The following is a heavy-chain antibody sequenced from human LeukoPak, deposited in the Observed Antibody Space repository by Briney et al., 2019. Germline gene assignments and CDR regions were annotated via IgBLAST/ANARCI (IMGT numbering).Heavy chain of an antibody. D-gene: IGHD6-6*01. CDR3: ARDRVIEYSSSSHAFDI. Sequence: GASVKVSCKASGYTLTSYGISWVRQAPGQGLEWMGWISAYNGNTNYAQKLQGRVTMTTDTSTSTAYMELRSLRSDDTAVYYCARDRVIEYSSSSHAFDIWGQGTMVTVSS. CDR1: GYTLTSYG. CDR2: ISAYNGNT. V-gene: IGHV1-18*01. J-gene: IGHJ3*02.